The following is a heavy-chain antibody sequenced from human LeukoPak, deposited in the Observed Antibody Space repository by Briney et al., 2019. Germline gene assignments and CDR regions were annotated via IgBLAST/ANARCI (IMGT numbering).Heavy chain of an antibody. CDR1: GFTFSNYG. CDR2: ISGSGGST. Sequence: GGSLRLSCVASGFTFSNYGMSWVRQAPGKGREWVSGISGSGGSTYYADSERGRVTISRDNSKNTLNLQMNRLRAEASAVYYCAKSRCLEYSSSSDFWGQGTLVTVSS. CDR3: AKSRCLEYSSSSDF. D-gene: IGHD6-6*01. J-gene: IGHJ4*02. V-gene: IGHV3-23*01.